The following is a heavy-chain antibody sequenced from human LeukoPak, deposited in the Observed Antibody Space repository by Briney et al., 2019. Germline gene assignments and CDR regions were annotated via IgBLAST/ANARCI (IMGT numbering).Heavy chain of an antibody. V-gene: IGHV4-59*01. CDR2: IYYSGST. CDR1: GGSISSYY. CDR3: ARDYGGNSGLDY. Sequence: PSETLSLTCTVSGGSISSYYWSWIRQPPGKGLEWIGYIYYSGSTNYNPSLKSRVTISVDTSKYQFSLKLSSVTAADTAVYYCARDYGGNSGLDYWGQGTLVTVSS. D-gene: IGHD4-23*01. J-gene: IGHJ4*02.